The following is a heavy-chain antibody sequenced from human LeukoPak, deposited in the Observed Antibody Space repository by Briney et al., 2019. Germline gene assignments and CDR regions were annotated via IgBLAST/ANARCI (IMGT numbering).Heavy chain of an antibody. Sequence: ASVKVSCKASGYTFTSYDINWVRQATGQGLEWMGWMIPNSGNTGYAQKFQGRVTMTRNTSISTAYMELSSLRSEDTAVYYCARGGIMASSSPMDYWGQGTLVTVSS. CDR2: MIPNSGNT. V-gene: IGHV1-8*01. D-gene: IGHD6-13*01. CDR1: GYTFTSYD. J-gene: IGHJ4*02. CDR3: ARGGIMASSSPMDY.